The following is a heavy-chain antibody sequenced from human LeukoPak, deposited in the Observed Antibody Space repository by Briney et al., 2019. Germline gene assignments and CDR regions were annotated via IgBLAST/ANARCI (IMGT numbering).Heavy chain of an antibody. D-gene: IGHD2-15*01. CDR3: ARDLYCSGGSCRNWFDP. V-gene: IGHV1-2*04. CDR2: INPNSGGT. CDR1: GYTFTGYY. J-gene: IGHJ5*02. Sequence: ASVKVSCKASGYTFTGYYMHWVRQAPGQGLEWMGWINPNSGGTNYAQKFQGWVTMTRDTSISTAYMELSRLRSDDTAVYYCARDLYCSGGSCRNWFDPWGQGTLVTVSS.